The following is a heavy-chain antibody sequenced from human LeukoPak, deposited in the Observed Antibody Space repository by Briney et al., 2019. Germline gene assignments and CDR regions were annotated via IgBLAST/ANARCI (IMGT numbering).Heavy chain of an antibody. CDR2: ISAYNGNT. Sequence: ASVKVSCKASGYTFTSYGISWVRQAPGQGLEWMGWISAYNGNTNYAQKLQGRVTMTTDTSTSTAYMELSSLRSEDTAVYYCATVGYCSSTSCSDYYGMDVWGQGTTVTVSS. D-gene: IGHD2-2*01. V-gene: IGHV1-18*01. CDR1: GYTFTSYG. J-gene: IGHJ6*02. CDR3: ATVGYCSSTSCSDYYGMDV.